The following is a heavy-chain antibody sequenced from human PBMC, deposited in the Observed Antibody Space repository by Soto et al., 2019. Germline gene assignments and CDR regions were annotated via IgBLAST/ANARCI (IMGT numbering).Heavy chain of an antibody. Sequence: PSETLSLTCAVSGGSISSGGYSWSWIRQPPGKGLGWIGYIYNRGSTYYNPSLKSRVTISVDRSKNHFSLKLTSVTAAAAAVYYRASRSSSGGTYYFDYWGQGTMVTVYS. CDR1: GGSISSGGYS. CDR2: IYNRGST. J-gene: IGHJ4*02. CDR3: ASRSSSGGTYYFDY. V-gene: IGHV4-30-2*01. D-gene: IGHD2-15*01.